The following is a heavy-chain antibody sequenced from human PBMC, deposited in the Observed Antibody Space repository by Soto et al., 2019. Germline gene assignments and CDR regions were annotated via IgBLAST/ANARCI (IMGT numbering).Heavy chain of an antibody. J-gene: IGHJ4*02. CDR3: AGRSDGNNCLAQFDY. CDR1: GGTFNNYV. CDR2: IIPIFGTP. D-gene: IGHD1-1*01. V-gene: IGHV1-69*06. Sequence: SVKVSCKASGGTFNNYVINWVRQAPGQGLEWMAGIIPIFGTPNYAQKFQGRVTITADKSTSTAYMELNSLRSEDTAVYYCAGRSDGNNCLAQFDYCGQGTSVTGSS.